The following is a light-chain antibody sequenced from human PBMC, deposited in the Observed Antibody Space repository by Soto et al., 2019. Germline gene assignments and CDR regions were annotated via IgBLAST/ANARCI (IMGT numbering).Light chain of an antibody. CDR1: QDISIH. CDR3: QQYHNYPPS. J-gene: IGKJ1*01. CDR2: GAS. V-gene: IGKV1-16*02. Sequence: DIQMTQSPSSVSASVGDRVTIACRASQDISIHLAWFQQKPGKAPKSLIFGASSLQSGVPSKFSGSGSGTDFTLTIDSRQPEDFATYYCQQYHNYPPSFGQGTKVEIK.